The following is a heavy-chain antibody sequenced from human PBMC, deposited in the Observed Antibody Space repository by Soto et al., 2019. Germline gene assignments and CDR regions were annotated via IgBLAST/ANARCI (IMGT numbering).Heavy chain of an antibody. V-gene: IGHV3-53*01. CDR2: IYSGGST. Sequence: PGGSLRLSCAASGFTVSSNYMSWVRQAPGKGLEWVSVIYSGGSTYYADSVKGRFTISRDNSKNSLYLQMNSLRAEDTAVYYCARESPHSNYRHGTDFWGQGTSVTVYS. CDR3: ARESPHSNYRHGTDF. CDR1: GFTVSSNY. J-gene: IGHJ6*02. D-gene: IGHD3-10*01.